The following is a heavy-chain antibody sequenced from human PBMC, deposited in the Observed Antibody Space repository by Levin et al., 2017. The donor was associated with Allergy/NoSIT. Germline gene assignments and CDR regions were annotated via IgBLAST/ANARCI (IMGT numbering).Heavy chain of an antibody. CDR2: IWYDGSNK. CDR1: GFTFSSYG. J-gene: IGHJ6*02. V-gene: IGHV3-33*01. Sequence: PGESLKISCAASGFTFSSYGMHWVRQAPGKGLEWVAVIWYDGSNKYYADSVKGRFTISRDNSKNMVHLQMNSLRAEDTAVYYCAREGLGYYGMDVWGQGTTVTVSS. D-gene: IGHD2-21*01. CDR3: AREGLGYYGMDV.